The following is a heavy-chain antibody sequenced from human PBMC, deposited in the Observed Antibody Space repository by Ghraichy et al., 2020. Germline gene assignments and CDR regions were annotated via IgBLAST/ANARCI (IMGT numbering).Heavy chain of an antibody. J-gene: IGHJ6*02. V-gene: IGHV3-21*01. CDR1: GFTFSIHS. CDR3: ARGYCGGDCYTYYYYGMDF. CDR2: ISSSSTYI. Sequence: GESLNISCAASGFTFSIHSMNWVRQAPGKGLEWVSSISSSSTYIYYADSVKGRFTISRDNAKNSLYLQMNSLRAEDTAVYYCARGYCGGDCYTYYYYGMDFWGQGTTVTVS. D-gene: IGHD2-21*01.